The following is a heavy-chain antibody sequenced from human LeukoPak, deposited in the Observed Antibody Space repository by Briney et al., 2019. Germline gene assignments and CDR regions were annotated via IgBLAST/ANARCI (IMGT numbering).Heavy chain of an antibody. Sequence: PGGSLSLSCSPSGFTFSTSVMHWVRQAPGKGLEYVSGITSDGGSTYYADSVKDRFTISRDNSKNTLDLQMSSLRTEDTALYYCVRVSPGRYPGSWGERSLVTVSS. D-gene: IGHD3-10*01. CDR1: GFTFSTSV. V-gene: IGHV3-64D*09. CDR2: ITSDGGST. J-gene: IGHJ4*02. CDR3: VRVSPGRYPGS.